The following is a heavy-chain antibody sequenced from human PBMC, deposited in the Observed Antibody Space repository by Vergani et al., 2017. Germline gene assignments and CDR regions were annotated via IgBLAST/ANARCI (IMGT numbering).Heavy chain of an antibody. J-gene: IGHJ5*02. V-gene: IGHV3-30*02. Sequence: QVQMVESGGGVVQPGGSLRLSCAASGFTFSSYGMHWVRQAPGKGLEWVAFIRYDGSNKYYADSVKGRFTISRDNYKNTLYLQMNSLRAEDTAVYYCAKRSGYYLNWFDPWGQGTLVTVSS. CDR1: GFTFSSYG. CDR2: IRYDGSNK. D-gene: IGHD3-22*01. CDR3: AKRSGYYLNWFDP.